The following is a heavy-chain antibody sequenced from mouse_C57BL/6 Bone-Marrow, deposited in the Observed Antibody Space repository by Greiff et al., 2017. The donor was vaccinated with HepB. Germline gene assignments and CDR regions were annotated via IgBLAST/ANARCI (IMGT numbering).Heavy chain of an antibody. Sequence: SGAELVRPGASVKLSCTASGFNIKDDYMHWVKQRPEQGLEWIGWIDPENGDTEYASKFQGKATITADTSSNTAYLQLSSLTSEDTAVYYCTSNPLYYYGSSYWYFDVWGTGTTVTVSS. V-gene: IGHV14-4*01. CDR1: GFNIKDDY. CDR2: IDPENGDT. D-gene: IGHD1-1*01. J-gene: IGHJ1*03. CDR3: TSNPLYYYGSSYWYFDV.